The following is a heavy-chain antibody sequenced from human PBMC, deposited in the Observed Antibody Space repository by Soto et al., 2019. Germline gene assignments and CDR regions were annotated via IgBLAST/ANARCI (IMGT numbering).Heavy chain of an antibody. J-gene: IGHJ4*02. CDR3: AKDRRAGGNSASYFDF. D-gene: IGHD3-16*01. V-gene: IGHV3-23*01. CDR1: GFKFSNYA. CDR2: ISATGGGT. Sequence: EVQMLASGGGLGQPGGSLRLSCAASGFKFSNYAMSWVRQAPGKGLEWVSLISATGGGTYYADSVKGRFTISRDNSHNTLYLQVHSLTAEDTAVYYCAKDRRAGGNSASYFDFWGQGAQVTVSS.